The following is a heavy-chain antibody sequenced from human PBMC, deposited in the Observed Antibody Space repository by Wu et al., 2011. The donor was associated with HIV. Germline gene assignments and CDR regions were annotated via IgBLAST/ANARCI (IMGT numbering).Heavy chain of an antibody. V-gene: IGHV5-51*03. J-gene: IGHJ1*01. Sequence: VQLVQSRAEVKKPGESLKISCQLSGYNFNTYYIAWVRQMPGKGLEWIGVIHPGHSDVRYGPSFRGQVTISADTSIKTAYLQWTSLQPSDTAMYYCARLSSNFAYIHHESFQQLGQGHPGHRLF. CDR2: IHPGHSDV. CDR3: ARLSSNFAYIHHESFQQ. D-gene: IGHD3-9*01. CDR1: GYNFNTYY.